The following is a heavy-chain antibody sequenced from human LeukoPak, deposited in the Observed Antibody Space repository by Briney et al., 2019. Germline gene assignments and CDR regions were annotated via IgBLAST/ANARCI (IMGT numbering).Heavy chain of an antibody. CDR2: ISGSGGST. V-gene: IGHV3-23*01. J-gene: IGHJ4*02. CDR3: ARKNFWSGHDY. CDR1: GFTFSSYA. Sequence: GGSLRLSCAASGFTFSSYAMNWVRQAPGKGLEWVSGISGSGGSTYYADSVKGRFTISRDNSKNTLYLQMNSLRAEDTAVYYCARKNFWSGHDYWGQGTLVTVSS. D-gene: IGHD3-3*01.